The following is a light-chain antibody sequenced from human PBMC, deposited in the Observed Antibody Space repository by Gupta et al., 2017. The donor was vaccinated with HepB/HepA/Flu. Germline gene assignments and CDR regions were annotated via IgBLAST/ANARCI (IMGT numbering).Light chain of an antibody. J-gene: IGLJ2*01. CDR3: ATWDDGLNAVV. CDR2: SDD. V-gene: IGLV1-44*01. CDR1: NSNIGSNT. Sequence: QSVLTQPPSASETPGQRVTISCSGSNSNIGSNTVNWYRQLPGTAPRLLIYSDDRRPSGVPDRFSGSRSGTSASLAISGLESEDEADYHCATWDDGLNAVVFGGGTKLTVL.